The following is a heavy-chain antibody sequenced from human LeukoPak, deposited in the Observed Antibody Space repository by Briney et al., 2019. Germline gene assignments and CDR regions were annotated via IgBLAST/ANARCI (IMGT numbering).Heavy chain of an antibody. D-gene: IGHD3-16*02. Sequence: ASVKVSCKTSGYTXNHYYIHGVRQAPGQGLEWLGCISPNSGGTQYAQKFQGRVTTTRDTSISTAYMELSRLRSDDTAIYYCAREWGYVWGSYRDYYFDYWGQGTLVTVSS. J-gene: IGHJ4*02. CDR2: ISPNSGGT. CDR1: GYTXNHYY. V-gene: IGHV1-2*02. CDR3: AREWGYVWGSYRDYYFDY.